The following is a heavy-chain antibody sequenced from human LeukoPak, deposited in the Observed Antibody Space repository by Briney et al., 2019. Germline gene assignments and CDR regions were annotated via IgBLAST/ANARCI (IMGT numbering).Heavy chain of an antibody. CDR2: IIPIFGTA. D-gene: IGHD3-3*01. V-gene: IGHV1-69*05. Sequence: GVSVKVSCKASGGTFSSYAISWVRQAPGQGLEWMGGIIPIFGTANYAQKFQGRVTITTDESTSTAYMELSSLRSEDTAVYYCARGSPDDFWSGRFDYWGQGTLVTVSS. CDR3: ARGSPDDFWSGRFDY. CDR1: GGTFSSYA. J-gene: IGHJ4*02.